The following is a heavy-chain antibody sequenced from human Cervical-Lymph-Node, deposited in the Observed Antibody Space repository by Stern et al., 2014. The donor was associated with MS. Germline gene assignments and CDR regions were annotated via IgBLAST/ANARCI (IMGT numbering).Heavy chain of an antibody. V-gene: IGHV1-18*01. CDR2: INTYNGHI. Sequence: QVQLAVSGAEVKKPGASVKVSCKASGYTFNTYGIHWVRQAPGQGLECMGWINTYNGHIIYAQCLQDRVTMTEDTSTSTVYMEMRSLRSDDTAFYYCARDGQTADGYNYEGDYWGQGTLVTVSS. CDR1: GYTFNTYG. J-gene: IGHJ4*02. D-gene: IGHD5-24*01. CDR3: ARDGQTADGYNYEGDY.